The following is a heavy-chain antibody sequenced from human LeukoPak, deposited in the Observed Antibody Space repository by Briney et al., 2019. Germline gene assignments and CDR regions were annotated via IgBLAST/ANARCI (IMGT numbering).Heavy chain of an antibody. V-gene: IGHV4-59*01. J-gene: IGHJ4*02. D-gene: IGHD3-22*01. CDR1: GGSINRYY. CDR3: ARINYDTSGYNIDY. Sequence: SETLSLTCTVSGGSINRYYWTWIRQPPGKALEWIGYIYYRRTTTYNPSLKSRVTISVDTSKSQFSLKLTSVTAADTAVYYCARINYDTSGYNIDYWGQGTLVTVSS. CDR2: IYYRRTT.